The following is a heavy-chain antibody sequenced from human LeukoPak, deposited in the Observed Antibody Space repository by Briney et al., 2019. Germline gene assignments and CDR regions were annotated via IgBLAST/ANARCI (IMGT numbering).Heavy chain of an antibody. CDR3: ARFYSSGYSFDY. Sequence: GGSLRLSCVVSGFTVSSNRMNWVRQAPGKGLEWVSIIYTGGSTDYADSVKGRFTISRDNSKNTLYLQMHSLGAEDTAVFFCARFYSSGYSFDYWGQGTLVTVSS. CDR2: IYTGGST. D-gene: IGHD3-22*01. J-gene: IGHJ4*02. V-gene: IGHV3-66*02. CDR1: GFTVSSNR.